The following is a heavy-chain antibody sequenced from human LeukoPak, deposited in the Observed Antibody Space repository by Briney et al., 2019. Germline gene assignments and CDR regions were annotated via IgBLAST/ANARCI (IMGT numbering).Heavy chain of an antibody. V-gene: IGHV3-23*01. J-gene: IGHJ5*02. Sequence: GGSLRLSCAASGFTFSSYSMNWVRQAPGKGLEWVSAISGSGGSTYYADSVKGRFTISRDNSKNTLYLQMNSLRAEDTAVYYCAKGVLGSSWYGNWFDPWGQGTLVTVSS. D-gene: IGHD6-13*01. CDR1: GFTFSSYS. CDR2: ISGSGGST. CDR3: AKGVLGSSWYGNWFDP.